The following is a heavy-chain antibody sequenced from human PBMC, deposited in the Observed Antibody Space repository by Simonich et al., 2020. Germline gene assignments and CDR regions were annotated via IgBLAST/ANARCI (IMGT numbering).Heavy chain of an antibody. J-gene: IGHJ3*02. CDR3: ARLSSRSDAFDI. V-gene: IGHV4-34*01. Sequence: QVQLQQWGAGLLKPSETLSLTCAVYGGSFSGYYWSWIRQPPGKGLEWIGEINHSGSTNSNPSLKSRVTISVDTSKNQFSLKLSSVTAADTAVYYCARLSSRSDAFDIWGQGTMVTVSS. CDR1: GGSFSGYY. CDR2: INHSGST.